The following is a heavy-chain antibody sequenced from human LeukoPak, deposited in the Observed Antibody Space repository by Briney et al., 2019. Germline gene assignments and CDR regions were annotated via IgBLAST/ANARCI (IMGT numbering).Heavy chain of an antibody. Sequence: SETLSLTCTVSGGSISSGGYYWSWIRQHPGKGLEWIGYIYYSGSTYYNPSLKSRVTISVDTSKNQFSLKLSSVTAADTAVYYCARDAGVSEKIPYYFDYWGQGTLVTVSS. J-gene: IGHJ4*02. V-gene: IGHV4-31*03. CDR2: IYYSGST. CDR3: ARDAGVSEKIPYYFDY. CDR1: GGSISSGGYY. D-gene: IGHD2-21*01.